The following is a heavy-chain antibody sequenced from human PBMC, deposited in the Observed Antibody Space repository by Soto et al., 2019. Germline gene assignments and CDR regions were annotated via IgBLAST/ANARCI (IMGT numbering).Heavy chain of an antibody. J-gene: IGHJ5*02. CDR3: ARERGFGYGDYTNWFDP. D-gene: IGHD4-17*01. CDR1: GYTFTSYG. V-gene: IGHV1-18*01. Sequence: ASVKVSCKASGYTFTSYGISWVRQAPGQGLEWMGWISAYNGNTNYAQKLQGRVTMTTDTSTSTAYMELRSLRSDDTAVYYCARERGFGYGDYTNWFDPWGQGTLVTVSS. CDR2: ISAYNGNT.